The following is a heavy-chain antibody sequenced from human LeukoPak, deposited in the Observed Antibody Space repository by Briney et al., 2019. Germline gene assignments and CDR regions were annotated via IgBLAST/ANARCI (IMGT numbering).Heavy chain of an antibody. CDR1: GGTFSSYA. CDR2: IIPIFGTA. CDR3: ASQNPAAVAFDI. Sequence: WASVKVSCKASGGTFSSYAISWVRQAPGQGLEWMGGIIPIFGTANYAQKSQGRVTITADESTSTAYMELSSLRSEDTAVYYCASQNPAAVAFDIWGQGTMVTVSS. J-gene: IGHJ3*02. D-gene: IGHD2-15*01. V-gene: IGHV1-69*01.